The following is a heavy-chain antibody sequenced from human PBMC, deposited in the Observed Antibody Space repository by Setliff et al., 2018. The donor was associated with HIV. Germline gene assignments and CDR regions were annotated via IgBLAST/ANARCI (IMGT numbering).Heavy chain of an antibody. J-gene: IGHJ4*02. CDR1: GASITSHY. CDR2: IYSTGST. Sequence: TSETLSLTCTVSGASITSHYWSWIRQSPGRELEWIGYIYSTGSTNYNPSLQSRVSISMDASKNKFSLKVTSVTSADTAVYYCAKGAGFYGDYTFDYWGQGNQVTVSS. CDR3: AKGAGFYGDYTFDY. V-gene: IGHV4-59*11. D-gene: IGHD4-17*01.